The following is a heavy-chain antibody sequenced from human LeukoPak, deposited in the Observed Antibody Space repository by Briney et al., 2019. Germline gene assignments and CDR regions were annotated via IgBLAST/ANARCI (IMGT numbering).Heavy chain of an antibody. Sequence: GGSLRLSCAASGFTFSSYGMHWVRQAPGKGLEWVAVIWYDGSNKYYADSVKGRFTISRDNSKNTLYLQMNSLRAEDTAVYYCAREDYDSSGYGYWGQGTLVTVSS. J-gene: IGHJ4*02. V-gene: IGHV3-33*01. CDR2: IWYDGSNK. CDR1: GFTFSSYG. D-gene: IGHD3-22*01. CDR3: AREDYDSSGYGY.